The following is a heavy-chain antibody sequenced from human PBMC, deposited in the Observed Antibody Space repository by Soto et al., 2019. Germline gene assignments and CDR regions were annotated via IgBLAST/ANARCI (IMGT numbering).Heavy chain of an antibody. V-gene: IGHV4-30-2*01. CDR2: IYHSGST. Sequence: QLQLQESGSGLVRPSQTLSLTCAVSGGSISSGGYCWNWIRQPPGKGLEWIGYIYHSGSTLSNPSLKSRATISVDKSKNKFSLKLSSVTAADTAVYYCARDQLEGNWFEPWGQGTLVTVSS. D-gene: IGHD1-1*01. CDR1: GGSISSGGYC. J-gene: IGHJ5*02. CDR3: ARDQLEGNWFEP.